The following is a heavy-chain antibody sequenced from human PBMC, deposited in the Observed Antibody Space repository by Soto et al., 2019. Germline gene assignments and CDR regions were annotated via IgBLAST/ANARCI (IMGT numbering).Heavy chain of an antibody. D-gene: IGHD4-4*01. CDR3: ARGSWPQSPNY. Sequence: PSETLSLTCAVSGDAISSNNWWTWVRQPPGKGPEWIGEIHHSGSTNYNPSLKSRVTISIDTSKNQISLKLSSVTAADTAVYYCARGSWPQSPNYWGQGTQVTVSS. J-gene: IGHJ4*02. V-gene: IGHV4-4*02. CDR2: IHHSGST. CDR1: GDAISSNNW.